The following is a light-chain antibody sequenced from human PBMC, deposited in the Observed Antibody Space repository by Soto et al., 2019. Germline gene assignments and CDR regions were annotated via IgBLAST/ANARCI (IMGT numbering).Light chain of an antibody. Sequence: QSVLTQPPSVSGAPGQRVTISCTGSSSNIGAGYDVHWYQQLPGTAPKLLICGNSNRPSGVPDRFSGSKSGTSASLAITGLQADDEADYYCQSYDSSVTLRVFGTGTKVTVL. J-gene: IGLJ1*01. CDR2: GNS. CDR1: SSNIGAGYD. V-gene: IGLV1-40*01. CDR3: QSYDSSVTLRV.